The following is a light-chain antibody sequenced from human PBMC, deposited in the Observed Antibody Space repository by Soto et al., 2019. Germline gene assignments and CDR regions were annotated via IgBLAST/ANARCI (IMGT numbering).Light chain of an antibody. V-gene: IGLV2-14*03. J-gene: IGLJ1*01. CDR2: DVS. Sequence: QCVLTQPASVSGSPGQSIAVSCTGTSSDVGGYNYVSWYQQHPGKAPKLMIYDVSNRPSGVSNRFSGSKSGNTASLTISGLQAEDEADYYCGSYTDSSTYVFGTGTKVTVL. CDR3: GSYTDSSTYV. CDR1: SSDVGGYNY.